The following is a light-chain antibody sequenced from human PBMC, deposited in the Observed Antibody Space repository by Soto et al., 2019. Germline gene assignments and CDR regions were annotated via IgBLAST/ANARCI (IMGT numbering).Light chain of an antibody. CDR3: QQYYSTPPYT. Sequence: IVMTQSPDSLAVSLGERATINCKSSQSVLYSSNNKNYLAWYRQKPGQPPKLLIYWASIRESGVPDRISGSGSGTDFTLTISSLQAEDVAVYHCQQYYSTPPYTFGQGTKLEIK. J-gene: IGKJ2*01. CDR1: QSVLYSSNNKNY. CDR2: WAS. V-gene: IGKV4-1*01.